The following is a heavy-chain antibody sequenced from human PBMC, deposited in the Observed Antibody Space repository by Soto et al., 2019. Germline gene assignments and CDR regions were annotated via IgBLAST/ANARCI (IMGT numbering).Heavy chain of an antibody. CDR1: GGSITSYY. J-gene: IGHJ6*03. V-gene: IGHV4-59*01. D-gene: IGHD5-18*01. CDR2: IYYSGST. CDR3: ARDKSELVTVEVNYYYMDV. Sequence: PSETLSLTCTVSGGSITSYYWTWIRQPPGKGLEWIGNIYYSGSTNYNPSLRSRVTISVDTSKNQFSLKLTSVTAADTAVYYCARDKSELVTVEVNYYYMDVWGKGTTVT.